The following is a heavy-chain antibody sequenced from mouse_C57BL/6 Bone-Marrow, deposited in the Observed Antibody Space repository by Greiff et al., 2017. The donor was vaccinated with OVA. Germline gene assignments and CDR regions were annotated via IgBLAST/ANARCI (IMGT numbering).Heavy chain of an antibody. CDR1: GYTFTSYG. CDR3: ARSGWLLCYYAMDY. D-gene: IGHD2-3*01. J-gene: IGHJ4*01. V-gene: IGHV1-81*01. Sequence: QVQLQQSGAELVRPGASVKLSCKASGYTFTSYGISWVKQRTGQGLEWIGEIYPRSGNTYYNEKFKGKATLTADKSSSTAYMELRSLTSEDSAVYFCARSGWLLCYYAMDYWGQGTSVTVSA. CDR2: IYPRSGNT.